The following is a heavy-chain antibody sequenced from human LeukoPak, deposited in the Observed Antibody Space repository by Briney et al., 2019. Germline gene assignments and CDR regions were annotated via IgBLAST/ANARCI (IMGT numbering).Heavy chain of an antibody. CDR1: GYTLTELS. V-gene: IGHV1-24*01. Sequence: ASVKVSCKVSGYTLTELSMHWVRQAPGKGLEWMGGFDPEDGETIYAQKFQGRVTMTEDTSTDTAYMELSSLRSEDTAVYYCATVPTYYDFWSGGKWFDPWGQGTLVTVSS. J-gene: IGHJ5*02. CDR2: FDPEDGET. CDR3: ATVPTYYDFWSGGKWFDP. D-gene: IGHD3-3*01.